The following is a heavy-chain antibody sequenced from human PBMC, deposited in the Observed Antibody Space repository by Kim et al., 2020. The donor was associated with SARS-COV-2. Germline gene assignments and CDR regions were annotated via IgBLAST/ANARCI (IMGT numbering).Heavy chain of an antibody. Sequence: GGSLRLSCAASGFTFSSYGMSWVRQAPGKGLEWVSAISGSEKSTDHADSVRGRFSISRDSSKNTLYLQMNSLRAEDTAVYYCAKEGRPAAGWGYGMVVWG. J-gene: IGHJ6*01. CDR1: GFTFSSYG. V-gene: IGHV3-23*01. CDR2: ISGSEKST. D-gene: IGHD6-13*01. CDR3: AKEGRPAAGWGYGMVV.